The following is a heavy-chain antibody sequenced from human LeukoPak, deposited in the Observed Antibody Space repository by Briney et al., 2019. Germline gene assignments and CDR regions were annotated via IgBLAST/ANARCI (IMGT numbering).Heavy chain of an antibody. V-gene: IGHV1-69*01. CDR1: GGTFSSYA. Sequence: SVKVSCKASGGTFSSYAISWVRQAPGQGLEWMGGIIPIFGTANYAQKFQGRVTITADESTSTAYMELSSLRSDDTAVYYCARGRTVVVPAAIPNYWGQGTLVTVSS. D-gene: IGHD2-2*02. CDR2: IIPIFGTA. CDR3: ARGRTVVVPAAIPNY. J-gene: IGHJ4*02.